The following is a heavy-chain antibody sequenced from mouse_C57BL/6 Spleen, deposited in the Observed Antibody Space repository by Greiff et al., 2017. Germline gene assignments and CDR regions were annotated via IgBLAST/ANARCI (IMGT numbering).Heavy chain of an antibody. Sequence: VKLQQPGAELVKPGASVKVSCKASGYTFTSYWMHWVKQRPGQGLEWIGRIHPSDSDTNYNQKFKGKATLTVDKSSSTAYMQLSSLTSEDSAVYYCASTYYKAWFAYWGQGTLVTVSA. D-gene: IGHD2-12*01. CDR1: GYTFTSYW. V-gene: IGHV1-74*01. J-gene: IGHJ3*01. CDR3: ASTYYKAWFAY. CDR2: IHPSDSDT.